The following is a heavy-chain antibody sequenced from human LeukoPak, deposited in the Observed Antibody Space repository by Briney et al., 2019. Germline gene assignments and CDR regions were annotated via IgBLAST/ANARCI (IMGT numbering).Heavy chain of an antibody. D-gene: IGHD4-17*01. CDR1: GGSISSGGYY. Sequence: SETLSLTCTVSGGSISSGGYYWSWVRQHPRKGLEWIGKIYNSGSTYYNPSLKSRVTISVDTSKNQFSLKLSSVTAADTAVYYCARDSHYGDYFDYWGQGTLVTVSS. J-gene: IGHJ4*02. V-gene: IGHV4-31*03. CDR2: IYNSGST. CDR3: ARDSHYGDYFDY.